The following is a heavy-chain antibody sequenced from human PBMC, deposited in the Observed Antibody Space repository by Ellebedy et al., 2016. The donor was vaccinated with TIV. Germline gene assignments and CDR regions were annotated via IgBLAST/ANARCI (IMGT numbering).Heavy chain of an antibody. J-gene: IGHJ5*02. CDR1: GGSISSYY. V-gene: IGHV4-59*12. CDR2: IHYNGNT. CDR3: ARGRVQTRGHWFDP. D-gene: IGHD1-1*01. Sequence: MPSETLSLTCTVSGGSISSYYWSWIRQPPGKGLEWIAFIHYNGNTNYNPSLKSRVTISVDTSKNWFSLRLTSLTAADTAVYYCARGRVQTRGHWFDPWGQGTLVTVSS.